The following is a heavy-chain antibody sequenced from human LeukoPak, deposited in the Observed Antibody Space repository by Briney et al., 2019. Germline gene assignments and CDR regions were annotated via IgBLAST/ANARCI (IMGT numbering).Heavy chain of an antibody. CDR3: AKDRFYDGSGYYAY. V-gene: IGHV3-30*18. J-gene: IGHJ4*02. CDR2: ISYDGSNK. Sequence: GGSLRLSCAASGFTFSSYGMHWVRQAPGKGLEWVAVISYDGSNKYYADSVKGRFTISRDNSKNTLYLQMNSLRAEDTAVYYCAKDRFYDGSGYYAYWGQGTLVTVSS. D-gene: IGHD3-22*01. CDR1: GFTFSSYG.